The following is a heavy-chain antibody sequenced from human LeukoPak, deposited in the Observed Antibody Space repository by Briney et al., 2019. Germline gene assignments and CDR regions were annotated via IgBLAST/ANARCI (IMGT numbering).Heavy chain of an antibody. D-gene: IGHD4-17*01. CDR3: ARASVAYGDYVLYY. Sequence: SETLSLTCTVSGGSISSSSYYWGWIRQPPGKGLEWIGSIYYSGSTYYNPSLKSRVTISVDTSKNQFSLKLSSVTAADTAVYYCARASVAYGDYVLYYWGQGTLVTVSS. CDR1: GGSISSSSYY. V-gene: IGHV4-39*07. J-gene: IGHJ4*02. CDR2: IYYSGST.